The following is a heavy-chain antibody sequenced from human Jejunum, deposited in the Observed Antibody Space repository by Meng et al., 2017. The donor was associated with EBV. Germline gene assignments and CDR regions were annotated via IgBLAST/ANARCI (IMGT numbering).Heavy chain of an antibody. D-gene: IGHD1-1*01. V-gene: IGHV4-4*02. J-gene: IGHJ4*02. CDR3: AKSNDYSLNS. Sequence: VQLQESGPGLVKPSGTLSLTCAVSGDSTSSSHWWSWVRQPPGKGLEWIGEMHPGGSTNYNPSLKSRVTISVDNSKNQFSLKLTSVTAADTAVHYCAKSNDYSLNSWGQGTLVTVSS. CDR1: GDSTSSSHW. CDR2: MHPGGST.